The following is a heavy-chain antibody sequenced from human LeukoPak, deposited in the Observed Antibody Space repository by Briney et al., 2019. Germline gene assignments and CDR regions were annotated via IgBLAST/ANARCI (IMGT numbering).Heavy chain of an antibody. CDR3: AREGYSSSWYRGYYFDY. CDR2: IFYSGST. CDR1: SGSISTSNYY. D-gene: IGHD6-13*01. Sequence: SETLSLTCTVSSGSISTSNYYWGWVRQPPGKDLEWIGNIFYSGSTYYSPSLKSRVTISLDTSRNQFSLKLSSVTAADTAVYYCAREGYSSSWYRGYYFDYWGQGTLVTVSS. V-gene: IGHV4-39*07. J-gene: IGHJ4*02.